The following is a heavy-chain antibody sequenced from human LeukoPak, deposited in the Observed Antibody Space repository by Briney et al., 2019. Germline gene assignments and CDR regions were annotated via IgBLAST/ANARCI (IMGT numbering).Heavy chain of an antibody. D-gene: IGHD3-10*01. Sequence: ASVKVSCKASGYTFTTYIIHWVRQAPGQRLEGMGWINTGNRNTKYSQKFQGRVTITRDTSASTAYMELRSLRSDDTAVYYCARRQGGYESKYYYGSGSYYYFDYWGQGTLVTVSS. CDR2: INTGNRNT. J-gene: IGHJ4*02. CDR1: GYTFTTYI. CDR3: ARRQGGYESKYYYGSGSYYYFDY. V-gene: IGHV1-3*04.